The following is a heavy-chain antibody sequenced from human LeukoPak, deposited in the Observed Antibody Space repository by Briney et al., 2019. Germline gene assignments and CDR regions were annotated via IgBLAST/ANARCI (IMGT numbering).Heavy chain of an antibody. Sequence: KSSEPLSLTCAVYGGSFSGYYWSWLRHPPGKGLEWIGEINHSGSTNYSPSLKSRVTISVDTSKNQFSLKLSSVTAADTAVYYCARGIVGATWFDPWGQGTLVTVSS. V-gene: IGHV4-34*01. D-gene: IGHD1-26*01. CDR1: GGSFSGYY. J-gene: IGHJ5*02. CDR3: ARGIVGATWFDP. CDR2: INHSGST.